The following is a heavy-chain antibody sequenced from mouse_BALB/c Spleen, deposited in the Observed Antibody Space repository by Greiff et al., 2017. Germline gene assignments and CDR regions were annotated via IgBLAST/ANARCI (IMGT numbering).Heavy chain of an antibody. CDR2: ISSGGSYT. CDR1: GFTFSSYT. Sequence: EVMLVESGGGLVKPGGSLKLSCAASGFTFSSYTMSWVRQTPEKRLEWVATISSGGSYTYYPDSVKGRFTISRDNAKNTLYLQMSSLKSEDTAMYYCTRDHQDGYYGYWGQGTTLTVSS. CDR3: TRDHQDGYYGY. V-gene: IGHV5-6-4*01. J-gene: IGHJ2*01. D-gene: IGHD2-3*01.